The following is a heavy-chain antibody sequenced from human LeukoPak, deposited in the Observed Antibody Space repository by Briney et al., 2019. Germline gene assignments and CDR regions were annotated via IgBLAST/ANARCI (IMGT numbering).Heavy chain of an antibody. CDR3: ARGDGYNYGCIDY. V-gene: IGHV3-13*01. CDR2: IGTAGDT. Sequence: GGSLRLSCAASGFTFSSYDMHWVRQATGKGLEWVSAIGTAGDTYYPGSVKGRFTISRKNAKNSLYLQMNSLRAGDTAVYYCARGDGYNYGCIDYWGQGTLVTVSS. D-gene: IGHD5-24*01. CDR1: GFTFSSYD. J-gene: IGHJ4*02.